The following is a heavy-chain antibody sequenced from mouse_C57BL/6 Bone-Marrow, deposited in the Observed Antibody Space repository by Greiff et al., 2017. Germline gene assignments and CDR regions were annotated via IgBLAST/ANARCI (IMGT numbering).Heavy chain of an antibody. V-gene: IGHV1-64*01. Sequence: VQLQQPGAELVKPGASVKLSCKASGYTFTSYWMHWVKQRPGQGLEWIGMIHPNSGSTNYNEKFKSKATLTVDKSSSTAYMQLSSLTSEDSAVYYCARSYYGNYGGFAYWGQGTLVTVSA. CDR2: IHPNSGST. D-gene: IGHD2-1*01. J-gene: IGHJ3*01. CDR3: ARSYYGNYGGFAY. CDR1: GYTFTSYW.